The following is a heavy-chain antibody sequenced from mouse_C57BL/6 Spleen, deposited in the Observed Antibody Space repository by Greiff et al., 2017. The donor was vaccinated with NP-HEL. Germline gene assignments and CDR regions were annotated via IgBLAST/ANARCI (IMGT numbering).Heavy chain of an antibody. CDR1: GYTFTDYY. CDR2: INPNNGGT. CDR3: AKGDFYSNYAMDY. J-gene: IGHJ4*01. V-gene: IGHV1-26*01. D-gene: IGHD2-5*01. Sequence: EVQLQQSGPELVKPGASVKISCKASGYTFTDYYMNWVKQSHGKSLEWIGDINPNNGGTSYNQKFKGKATLTVDKSSSTAYMELRSLTSEDSAVYYCAKGDFYSNYAMDYWGQGTSVTVSS.